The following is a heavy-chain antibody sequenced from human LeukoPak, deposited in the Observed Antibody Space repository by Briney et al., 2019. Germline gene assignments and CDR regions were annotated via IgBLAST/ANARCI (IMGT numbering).Heavy chain of an antibody. Sequence: ASVKVSCKASGYTFTGYYMHWXXXXPXQXXEXXGWINPNNGGTNYAQKFQGRVSMTRDTSISTAYMELSRLTSDDTAVYYCARGRGTTSSNFDYWGQGTLVTVSS. V-gene: IGHV1-2*02. D-gene: IGHD2-2*01. CDR2: INPNNGGT. CDR1: GYTFTGYY. J-gene: IGHJ4*02. CDR3: ARGRGTTSSNFDY.